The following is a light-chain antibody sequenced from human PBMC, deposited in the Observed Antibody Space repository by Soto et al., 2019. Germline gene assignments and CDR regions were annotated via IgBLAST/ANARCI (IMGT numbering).Light chain of an antibody. CDR1: SSNIRNNY. Sequence: QSVLTQPPSVSAAPGQTVTISCSGSSSNIRNNYVSWYQQLPGTAPKLLIYENNKRPSGIPDRFSGSKSGTSATLGITGLQTGDEADYYCGTWDSGLSAGVFGGGTKLT. J-gene: IGLJ3*02. CDR2: ENN. V-gene: IGLV1-51*02. CDR3: GTWDSGLSAGV.